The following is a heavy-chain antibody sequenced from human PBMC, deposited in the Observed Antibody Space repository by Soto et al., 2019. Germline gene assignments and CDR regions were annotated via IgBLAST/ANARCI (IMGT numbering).Heavy chain of an antibody. V-gene: IGHV1-2*02. CDR2: IIPNIGRA. CDR3: ARGSDPAWEPAFY. D-gene: IGHD1-26*01. CDR1: GYTFTGYY. Sequence: GASVKVSCKASGYTFTGYYMHWVRQAPGQGLEWMGWIIPNIGRANYAQKFQGRVTITRDKSTSTAYMELSRLRSEDTAVYYCARGSDPAWEPAFYWGQGTPVTVSS. J-gene: IGHJ4*02.